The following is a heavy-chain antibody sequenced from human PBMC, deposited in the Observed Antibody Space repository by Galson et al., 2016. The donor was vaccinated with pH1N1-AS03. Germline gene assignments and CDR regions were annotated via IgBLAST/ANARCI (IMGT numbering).Heavy chain of an antibody. J-gene: IGHJ4*02. CDR2: IYHADSRT. CDR1: GYIFTNYW. CDR3: ARLPLIPVSPTLLDY. Sequence: QSGAEVKKPGESLKISCKGSGYIFTNYWIVWVRQMPGKGLERMGSIYHADSRTTYSPSFRGQVTISVDKSINTAYLQWTRLKASDTAMYFCARLPLIPVSPTLLDYWGQGTLVTVSS. D-gene: IGHD5/OR15-5a*01. V-gene: IGHV5-51*01.